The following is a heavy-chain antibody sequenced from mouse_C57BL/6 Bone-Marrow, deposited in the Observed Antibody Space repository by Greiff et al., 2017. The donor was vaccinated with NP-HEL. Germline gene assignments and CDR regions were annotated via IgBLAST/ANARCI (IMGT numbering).Heavy chain of an antibody. J-gene: IGHJ4*01. CDR1: GYAFSSYW. CDR2: IYPGDGDT. D-gene: IGHD2-4*01. Sequence: QVQLKQSGAELVKPGASVKISCKASGYAFSSYWMNWVKQRPGKGLEWIGQIYPGDGDTNYNGKFKGKATLTADKSSSTAYMQLSSLTSEDSAVYFCARFIYYDPGYAMDYWGQGTSVTVSS. CDR3: ARFIYYDPGYAMDY. V-gene: IGHV1-80*01.